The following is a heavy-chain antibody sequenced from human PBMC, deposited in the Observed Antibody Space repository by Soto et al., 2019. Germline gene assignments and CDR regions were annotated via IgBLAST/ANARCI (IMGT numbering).Heavy chain of an antibody. CDR3: ARGSTVVTLYYFDY. CDR1: GGSFSDYY. J-gene: IGHJ4*02. D-gene: IGHD4-17*01. V-gene: IGHV4-34*01. Sequence: SETLSLTCAVHGGSFSDYYWSWIRQPPGKGLEWIGEINHSGRTNYNPSLKSRVTISVDTSKNQFSLKLSSMTAADTAVYYCARGSTVVTLYYFDYWGQGTLVTVSS. CDR2: INHSGRT.